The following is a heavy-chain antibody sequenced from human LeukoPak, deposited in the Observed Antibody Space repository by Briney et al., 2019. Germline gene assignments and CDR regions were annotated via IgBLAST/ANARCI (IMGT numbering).Heavy chain of an antibody. V-gene: IGHV3-30-3*01. CDR1: GFTFGSYT. J-gene: IGHJ6*03. D-gene: IGHD2-2*01. CDR2: ISYDGNNK. Sequence: GSLRLSCAASGFTFGSYTMHWVRQAPGKGLECVTVISYDGNNKYYADSVKGRFTISRDNSKNTLYLQMNSLRAEDTAVYYCAKGVVPADPIYYMDVWGKGTTVTVSS. CDR3: AKGVVPADPIYYMDV.